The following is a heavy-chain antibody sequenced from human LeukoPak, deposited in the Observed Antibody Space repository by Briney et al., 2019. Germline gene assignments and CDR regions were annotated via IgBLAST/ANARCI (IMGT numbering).Heavy chain of an antibody. CDR2: IIPILGIA. CDR3: ARDRVIAAAGTYYYYYGMDV. CDR1: GGTFSSYA. J-gene: IGHJ6*02. Sequence: SVKVSCKASGGTFSSYAISWVRQAPGQGLDWMGRIIPILGIANYAQKFQGRVTITADKSASTAYMELSSLRSEDTAVYYCARDRVIAAAGTYYYYYGMDVWGQGTTVTVSS. D-gene: IGHD6-13*01. V-gene: IGHV1-69*04.